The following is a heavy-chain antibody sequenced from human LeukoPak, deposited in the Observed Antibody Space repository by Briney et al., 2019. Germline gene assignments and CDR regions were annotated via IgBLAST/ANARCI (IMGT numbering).Heavy chain of an antibody. V-gene: IGHV4-30-2*01. CDR2: IYHSGST. CDR3: ARWDLGGSYYFDY. D-gene: IGHD1-26*01. J-gene: IGHJ4*02. CDR1: GGSISSGGYY. Sequence: SETLSLTCTVSGGSISSGGYYWSWIRQPPGKGLEWIGYIYHSGSTYYNPSLKSRVTISVDRSKNQFSLKLSSVTAADTAVYYCARWDLGGSYYFDYWGQGTLVTVSS.